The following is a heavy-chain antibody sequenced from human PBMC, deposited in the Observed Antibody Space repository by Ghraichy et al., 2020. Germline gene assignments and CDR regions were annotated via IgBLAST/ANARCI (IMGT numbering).Heavy chain of an antibody. CDR1: GFTFSSYA. CDR2: ISYDGSNK. Sequence: GGSLNISCAASGFTFSSYAMHWVRQAPGKGLEWVAVISYDGSNKYYADSVKGRFTISRDNSKNTLYLQMNSLRAEDTAVYYCAREGQYCGGDCLDYWGQGTLVTVSS. J-gene: IGHJ4*02. CDR3: AREGQYCGGDCLDY. V-gene: IGHV3-30-3*01. D-gene: IGHD2-21*01.